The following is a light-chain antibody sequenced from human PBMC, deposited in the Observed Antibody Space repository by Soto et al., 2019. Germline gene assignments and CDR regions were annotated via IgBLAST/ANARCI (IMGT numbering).Light chain of an antibody. CDR2: DAS. J-gene: IGKJ3*01. V-gene: IGKV1-33*01. CDR1: HDITIY. Sequence: DIQMTQSPSSLSASVGDRVTITCQASHDITIYLNWYHHKPGKAPKLLIYDASILEAGVPSRFSESGSGTDFTFTISCLQPDDVATYYCQKCDYLPIFGPGTTVDCK. CDR3: QKCDYLPI.